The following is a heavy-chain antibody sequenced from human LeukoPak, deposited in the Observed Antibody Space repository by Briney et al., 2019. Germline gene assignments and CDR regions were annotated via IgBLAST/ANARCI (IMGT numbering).Heavy chain of an antibody. J-gene: IGHJ5*02. Sequence: GSVKVSCMASLYTFFSYYIHWVRQAPGQGLEWMGMINTSRGSTSYAKKLKGGDTTTRDTHTSTVYMALSSLRPEETAVYYCTRGVQLERRYYNWFDPWGQRTLVTVSS. CDR2: INTSRGST. D-gene: IGHD1-1*01. CDR1: LYTFFSYY. CDR3: TRGVQLERRYYNWFDP. V-gene: IGHV1-46*01.